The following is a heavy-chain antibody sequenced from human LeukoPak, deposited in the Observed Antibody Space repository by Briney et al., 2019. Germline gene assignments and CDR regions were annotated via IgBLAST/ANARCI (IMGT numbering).Heavy chain of an antibody. CDR3: ARVTMITRRSQAFDI. V-gene: IGHV3-7*01. CDR2: IKQDGSEK. D-gene: IGHD3-16*01. J-gene: IGHJ3*02. Sequence: PGGSLRLSCAASGFTFRSYWMSWVRQAPGKGLEWVANIKQDGSEKYYVDSVKGRFTISRDNAKNTLYLQKNSLRDEHTAVYYCARVTMITRRSQAFDIWGQGTRVSV. CDR1: GFTFRSYW.